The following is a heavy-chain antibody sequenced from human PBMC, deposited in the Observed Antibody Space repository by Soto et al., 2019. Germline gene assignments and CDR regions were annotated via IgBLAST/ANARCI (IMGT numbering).Heavy chain of an antibody. CDR3: ARGKPYCSGANCYSVLLY. Sequence: EVQLVESGGGVVRPGGSLRLSCAASGFTFDDYGMSWVRQAPGKGLEWVCGINWNGDSTGYADSVKGRFTISRDNAKNSLYLPMNSLRAEDTALSYCARGKPYCSGANCYSVLLYWGQGTLVTVSS. V-gene: IGHV3-20*04. D-gene: IGHD2-15*01. CDR1: GFTFDDYG. CDR2: INWNGDST. J-gene: IGHJ4*02.